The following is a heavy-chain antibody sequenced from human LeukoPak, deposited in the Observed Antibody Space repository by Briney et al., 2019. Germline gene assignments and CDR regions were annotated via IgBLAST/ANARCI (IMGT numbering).Heavy chain of an antibody. CDR3: ARWGGTRQYYFDY. D-gene: IGHD1-1*01. Sequence: PGGSLRLSCAVSGFIFSDYGFHWVRQAPGKALEWVAVTRFDGSIKQYADSVKGRFTISRDDSKNTLYLQMNFLKSEDTAVYYCARWGGTRQYYFDYWGQGTLVTVSS. CDR2: TRFDGSIK. J-gene: IGHJ4*02. CDR1: GFIFSDYG. V-gene: IGHV3-33*01.